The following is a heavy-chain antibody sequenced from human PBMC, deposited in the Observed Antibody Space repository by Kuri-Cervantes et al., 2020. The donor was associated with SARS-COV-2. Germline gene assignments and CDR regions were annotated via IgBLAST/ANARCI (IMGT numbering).Heavy chain of an antibody. CDR2: IYHSGST. CDR3: ARIVRAQLLYGDAFDI. Sequence: ESLKISCAVSGYSISSGYYWGWIRQPPGKGLEWIGSIYHSGSTYYNPSLKSRVTISVDTSKNQFSLKLSSATAADTAVYYCARIVRAQLLYGDAFDIWGQGTMVTVSS. D-gene: IGHD2-2*02. CDR1: GYSISSGYY. J-gene: IGHJ3*02. V-gene: IGHV4-38-2*01.